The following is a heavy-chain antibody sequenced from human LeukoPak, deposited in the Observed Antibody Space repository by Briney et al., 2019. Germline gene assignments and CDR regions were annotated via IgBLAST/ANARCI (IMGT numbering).Heavy chain of an antibody. CDR2: ISNSGSTK. V-gene: IGHV3-48*03. CDR1: GFTFSSYE. Sequence: GGSLRLSCAASGFTFSSYEMNSIREAPGKGLEWISYISNSGSTKYYADSVKGRFTISRDNAKNSVFLQMNSLRAEDTAVYYCAAVIDYWGQGTLVTVSS. J-gene: IGHJ4*02. CDR3: AAVIDY.